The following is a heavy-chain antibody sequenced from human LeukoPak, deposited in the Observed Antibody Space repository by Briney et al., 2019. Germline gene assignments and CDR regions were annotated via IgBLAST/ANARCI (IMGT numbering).Heavy chain of an antibody. D-gene: IGHD2-15*01. Sequence: GESLRLSCAASGFTFSSYEMNWVRQAPGKGLEWVSYISSSGSTIYYADSVKGRFTISRDNAKNSLYLQMNSLRAEDTAVYYCARDPGCSGGSCYSSFDYWGQGTLVTVSS. V-gene: IGHV3-48*03. CDR2: ISSSGSTI. CDR1: GFTFSSYE. J-gene: IGHJ4*02. CDR3: ARDPGCSGGSCYSSFDY.